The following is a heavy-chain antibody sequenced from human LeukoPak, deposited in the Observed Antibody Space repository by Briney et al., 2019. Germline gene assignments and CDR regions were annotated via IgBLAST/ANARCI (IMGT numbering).Heavy chain of an antibody. D-gene: IGHD2-2*01. CDR2: INHSGGT. CDR3: ARGIGYCSSTSCRDY. V-gene: IGHV4-34*01. Sequence: SETLSLTCAVYGGSFSGYYWNWIRQPPGKGLEWIGEINHSGGTNYNPSLKSRVTISVDTSKKQFSLKLSSVTAADTAVYYCARGIGYCSSTSCRDYWGQGTLVTASS. J-gene: IGHJ4*02. CDR1: GGSFSGYY.